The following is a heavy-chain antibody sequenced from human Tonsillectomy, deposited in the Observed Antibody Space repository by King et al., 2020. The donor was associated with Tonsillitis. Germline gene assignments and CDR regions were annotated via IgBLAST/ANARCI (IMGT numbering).Heavy chain of an antibody. J-gene: IGHJ6*02. D-gene: IGHD5-12*01. CDR3: AKENIVATNHYYYYYGMDV. Sequence: VQLVESGGGVVQPGRSLRLSCAASGFTFSSYGMHWVRQAPGKGLEWVAVISYDGSNKYYADSVKGRFTISRDNSKNTLYLQMNSLRAEDTAVYYCAKENIVATNHYYYYYGMDVWGQGTTVTVSS. CDR1: GFTFSSYG. CDR2: ISYDGSNK. V-gene: IGHV3-30*18.